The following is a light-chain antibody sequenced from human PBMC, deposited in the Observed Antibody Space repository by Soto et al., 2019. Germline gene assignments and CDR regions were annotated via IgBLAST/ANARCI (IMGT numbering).Light chain of an antibody. CDR2: AAS. V-gene: IGKV1-27*01. Sequence: DIQMTQSPSSLSASVGDRVTITCRASQGISHYLAWYQQKPGKVPKLLIYAASTLQSGVPSRFSGSGSGTDFTLAMSSQQAEDVATYYYQKYNRAARRFAQGTKVDIK. CDR3: QKYNRAARR. J-gene: IGKJ1*01. CDR1: QGISHY.